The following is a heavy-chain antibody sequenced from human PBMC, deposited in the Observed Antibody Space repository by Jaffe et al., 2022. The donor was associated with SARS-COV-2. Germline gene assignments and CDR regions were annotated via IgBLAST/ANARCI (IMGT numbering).Heavy chain of an antibody. Sequence: EVQLVESGGGLVQPGGSLRLSCAASGFTFSSYWMHWVRQAPGKGLVWVSRINSDGSSTSYADSVKGRFTISRDNAKNTLYLQMNSLRAEDTAVYYCARDEEGYNWNLYYYYYYGMDVWGQGTTVTVSS. CDR1: GFTFSSYW. CDR3: ARDEEGYNWNLYYYYYYGMDV. J-gene: IGHJ6*02. CDR2: INSDGSST. D-gene: IGHD1-20*01. V-gene: IGHV3-74*01.